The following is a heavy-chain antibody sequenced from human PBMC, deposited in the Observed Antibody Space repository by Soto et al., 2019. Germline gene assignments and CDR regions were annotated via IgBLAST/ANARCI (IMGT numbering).Heavy chain of an antibody. CDR3: AKDQVQHGDYLPFDY. CDR1: GFTFSSYG. Sequence: GGSLRLSCAAAGFTFSSYGMHWVRQAPGKGLEWVAVISYDGSNRYYADSVKGRFTISRDNSKNTLYLQMNSLRAEDTAVYYCAKDQVQHGDYLPFDYWGQGTLVTVSS. V-gene: IGHV3-30*18. J-gene: IGHJ4*02. CDR2: ISYDGSNR. D-gene: IGHD4-17*01.